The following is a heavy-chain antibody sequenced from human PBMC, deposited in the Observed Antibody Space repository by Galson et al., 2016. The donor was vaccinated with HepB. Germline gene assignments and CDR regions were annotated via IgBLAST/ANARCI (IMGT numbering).Heavy chain of an antibody. CDR3: AKGAYSLPENFQH. CDR1: GFTFSSYA. J-gene: IGHJ1*01. V-gene: IGHV3-23*01. Sequence: SLRLSCAASGFTFSSYAMNWVRQPPGKGLEWVSSISGSGGTTYYADSLKGRFTISRDNSKSTLYLQMNSLRAEDTAVYYCAKGAYSLPENFQHWGQGTLVTDSS. CDR2: ISGSGGTT. D-gene: IGHD2-15*01.